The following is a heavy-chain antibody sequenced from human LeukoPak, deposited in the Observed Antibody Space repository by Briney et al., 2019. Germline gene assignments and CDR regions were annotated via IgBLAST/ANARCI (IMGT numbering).Heavy chain of an antibody. V-gene: IGHV3-23*01. D-gene: IGHD5-18*01. CDR2: ISGSGGST. CDR1: GFTFSSYA. CDR3: AKEDTYGTTMIDY. Sequence: HPGGSLRLSCAASGFTFSSYAMSWVRQAPGEGLEWVSAISGSGGSTYYADSVKGRFTISRDNSKNTLYLQMNSLRAEDTALYYCAKEDTYGTTMIDYWGQGTLVTVSS. J-gene: IGHJ4*02.